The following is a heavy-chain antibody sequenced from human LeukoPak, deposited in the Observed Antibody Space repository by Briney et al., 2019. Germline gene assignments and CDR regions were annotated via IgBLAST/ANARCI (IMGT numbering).Heavy chain of an antibody. D-gene: IGHD3-3*01. J-gene: IGHJ6*02. CDR1: GGSISSYY. CDR2: IYYSGST. V-gene: IGHV4-59*01. Sequence: TSSETLSLTCTVSGGSISSYYWSWIRQPPGKGLEWIGYIYYSGSTNYNPSLKSRVAISVDTSKNQFSLKLSSVTAADTAVYYCARAGGYDFWSGFYYYYGMDVWGQGTTVTASS. CDR3: ARAGGYDFWSGFYYYYGMDV.